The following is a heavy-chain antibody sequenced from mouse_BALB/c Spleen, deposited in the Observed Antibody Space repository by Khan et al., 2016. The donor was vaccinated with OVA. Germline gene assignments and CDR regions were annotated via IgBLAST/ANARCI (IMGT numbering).Heavy chain of an antibody. CDR2: ISTYYGDA. V-gene: IGHV1S137*01. CDR1: GYTFTDHT. Sequence: VKLQQSGAELVRPGVSVKISCKGSGYTFTDHTIHWVKQSHAKSLEWIGVISTYYGDADYNQRFKGKATMTVDKSSSTAYMELARLTSEDSAIYYCARGGGGDRFAYWGQGTLVTISA. J-gene: IGHJ3*01. CDR3: ARGGGGDRFAY.